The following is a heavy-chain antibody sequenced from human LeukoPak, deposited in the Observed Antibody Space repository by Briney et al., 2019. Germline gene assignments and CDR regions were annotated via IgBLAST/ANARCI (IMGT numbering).Heavy chain of an antibody. J-gene: IGHJ4*02. CDR1: GFTFSSYS. CDR2: VSSSSSAI. D-gene: IGHD5-12*01. V-gene: IGHV3-48*02. CDR3: ARDRVGYPKYYFDY. Sequence: GGSLRLSCAASGFTFSSYSMNWVRQAPGKGLEWVSYVSSSSSAIYYADSVKGRFTISRDNAKNSLYLQMNSLTDDDAAVYYCARDRVGYPKYYFDYWGQGTLVTVSS.